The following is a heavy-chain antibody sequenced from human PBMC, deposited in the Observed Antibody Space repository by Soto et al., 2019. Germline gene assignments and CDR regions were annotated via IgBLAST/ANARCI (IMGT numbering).Heavy chain of an antibody. Sequence: QVQLVQSGAEVKKPGSSVKVSCKTSGGTFSSSGITWVRQAPGQGLEWMGGIIPIFNTTNYAQRFQGRVTITADKSTHTAYMELNSLTSEDTAVYYCARDGIRCSSTSCYDYWGQGTLVTVSS. CDR2: IIPIFNTT. CDR1: GGTFSSSG. V-gene: IGHV1-69*06. D-gene: IGHD2-2*01. CDR3: ARDGIRCSSTSCYDY. J-gene: IGHJ4*02.